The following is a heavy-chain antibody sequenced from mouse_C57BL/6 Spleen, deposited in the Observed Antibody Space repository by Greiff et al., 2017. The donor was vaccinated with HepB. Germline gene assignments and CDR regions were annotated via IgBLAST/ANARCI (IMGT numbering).Heavy chain of an antibody. D-gene: IGHD1-1*01. CDR3: TRDYYGSSYEYAMDY. CDR2: ISSGGDYI. J-gene: IGHJ4*01. CDR1: GFTFSSYA. Sequence: EVKLQESGEGLVKPGGSLKLSCAASGFTFSSYAMSWVRQTPEKRLEWVAYISSGGDYIYYADTVKGRFTISRDNARNTLYLQMSSLKSADTAMYYCTRDYYGSSYEYAMDYWGQGTSVTVSS. V-gene: IGHV5-9-1*02.